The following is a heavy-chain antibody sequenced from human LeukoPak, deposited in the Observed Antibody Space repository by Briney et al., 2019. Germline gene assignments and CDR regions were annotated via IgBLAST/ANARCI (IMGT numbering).Heavy chain of an antibody. V-gene: IGHV4-59*01. Sequence: PSETLSLTCTVSGGSISRYYWSWIRQPPGKGLEWIGYIYYTGSTNYNPSLKSRVTISVDTSKNQFSLKLNSVTAADTAVYYCATTVNFNWFDPWGQGALVTVSS. CDR3: ATTVNFNWFDP. CDR1: GGSISRYY. CDR2: IYYTGST. D-gene: IGHD4-11*01. J-gene: IGHJ5*02.